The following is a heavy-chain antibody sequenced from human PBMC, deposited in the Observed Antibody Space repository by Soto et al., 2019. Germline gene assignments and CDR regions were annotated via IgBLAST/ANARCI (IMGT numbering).Heavy chain of an antibody. CDR3: ARGYSRSPPWYYGMDV. CDR1: DGSIGRYY. CDR2: IYYSGST. J-gene: IGHJ6*02. Sequence: ASETMSVTCTVADGSIGRYYSSQLRQPPGKGLEWIGYIYYSGSTNYNPSLKSRVTISVDTSKNQFSLKLSSVTAADTAVYYCARGYSRSPPWYYGMDVWGQGTTVTVSS. D-gene: IGHD6-13*01. V-gene: IGHV4-59*08.